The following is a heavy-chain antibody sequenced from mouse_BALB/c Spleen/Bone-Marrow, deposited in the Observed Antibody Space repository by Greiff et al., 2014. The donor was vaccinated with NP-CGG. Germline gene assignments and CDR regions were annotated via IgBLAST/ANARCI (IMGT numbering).Heavy chain of an antibody. V-gene: IGHV2-6-7*01. Sequence: VKLMESGPGLVAPSQSLSITCTVSGFPLTGFGINWIRQPPGKGLEWLGMIWGDGTTDYNSALKSRLSINKDNSKSQVFLKMNSLQAGDTARYYCAREKYGNYYAMDYWGQGTSVTVSS. D-gene: IGHD2-10*02. CDR3: AREKYGNYYAMDY. CDR2: IWGDGTT. J-gene: IGHJ4*01. CDR1: GFPLTGFG.